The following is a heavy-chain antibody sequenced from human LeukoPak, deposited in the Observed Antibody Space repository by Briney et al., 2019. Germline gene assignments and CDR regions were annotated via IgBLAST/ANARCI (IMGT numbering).Heavy chain of an antibody. CDR2: IYYSGST. CDR3: ARAPPGYDFWSGYYTGYYYYYMDV. Sequence: SETLSLTCTVSGGSISSYYWSWIRQPPGKGLEWIGYIYYSGSTNYNPSLKSRVTISVDMSKNQFSLKLSSVTAADTAVYYCARAPPGYDFWSGYYTGYYYYYMDVWGKGTTVTVSS. CDR1: GGSISSYY. V-gene: IGHV4-59*01. D-gene: IGHD3-3*01. J-gene: IGHJ6*03.